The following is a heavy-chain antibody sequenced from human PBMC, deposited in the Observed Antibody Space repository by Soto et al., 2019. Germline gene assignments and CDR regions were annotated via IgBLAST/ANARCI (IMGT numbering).Heavy chain of an antibody. J-gene: IGHJ4*02. CDR2: IYYSGST. Sequence: SETLSLTCTVSGGSLSSYYWSWIRQPPGKGLEWIGYIYYSGSTNYNPSLKSRVTISVDTSKNQFSLKLSSVTAADTAVYYCASSIAAAGTIDYWGQGTLVTVSS. D-gene: IGHD6-13*01. V-gene: IGHV4-59*01. CDR3: ASSIAAAGTIDY. CDR1: GGSLSSYY.